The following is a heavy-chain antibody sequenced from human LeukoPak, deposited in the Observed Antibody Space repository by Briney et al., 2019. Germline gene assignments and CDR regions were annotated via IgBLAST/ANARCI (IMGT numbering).Heavy chain of an antibody. Sequence: ASVKVSCKASGYTFTSYGISWVRQAPGQGLEWMGRINPNSGGTNYAQKFQGRVTMTRDTSISTAYMELSRLRSDDTAVYYCARVGITMVRGVMSGKGLDWFDPWGQGTLVTVSS. CDR1: GYTFTSYG. CDR3: ARVGITMVRGVMSGKGLDWFDP. D-gene: IGHD3-10*01. CDR2: INPNSGGT. V-gene: IGHV1-2*06. J-gene: IGHJ5*02.